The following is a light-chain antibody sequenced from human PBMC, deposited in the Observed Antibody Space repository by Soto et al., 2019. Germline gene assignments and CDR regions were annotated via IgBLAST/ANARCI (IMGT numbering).Light chain of an antibody. CDR2: AAS. CDR1: QGIRNY. Sequence: DIQMTQSPSSLSTSVGDRVTITCRASQGIRNYLAWYQQKPGQVPKLLIYAASTLESGVPSRFSGGGSGTDFTLTISSLQPEDAATYYCQKGDSAPLTFGGGTKVEI. CDR3: QKGDSAPLT. V-gene: IGKV1-27*01. J-gene: IGKJ4*01.